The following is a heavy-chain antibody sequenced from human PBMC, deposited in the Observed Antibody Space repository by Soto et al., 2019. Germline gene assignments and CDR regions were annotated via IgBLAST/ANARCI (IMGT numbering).Heavy chain of an antibody. J-gene: IGHJ3*02. D-gene: IGHD1-1*01. CDR1: GGSFSGYY. CDR3: ARIQLYQTKHWPFDI. Sequence: SETLCLTCAVYGGSFSGYYWSWIRQPPGKGLEWIGEINHSGSTNYNPSLKSRVTISVDTSKNQFSLKLSSVTAADTAVYYCARIQLYQTKHWPFDIRGKGTMVT. CDR2: INHSGST. V-gene: IGHV4-34*01.